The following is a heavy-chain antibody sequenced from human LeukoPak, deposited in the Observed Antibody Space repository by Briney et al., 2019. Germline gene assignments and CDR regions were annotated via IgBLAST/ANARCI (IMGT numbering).Heavy chain of an antibody. D-gene: IGHD2-21*02. CDR2: IYFSGST. Sequence: SETLSLTCTVSGGSLSSYYWSWIRQPPGKGLEWIGYIYFSGSTNYNPSLKSRVTISVDTSKNQFSLKLKSVTAADTAVYYCASSVVATAFRYFHPWGQGTVVTVSS. V-gene: IGHV4-59*01. J-gene: IGHJ1*01. CDR3: ASSVVATAFRYFHP. CDR1: GGSLSSYY.